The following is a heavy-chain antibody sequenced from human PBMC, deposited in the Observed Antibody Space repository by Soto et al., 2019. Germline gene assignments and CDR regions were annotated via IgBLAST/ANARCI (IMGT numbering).Heavy chain of an antibody. J-gene: IGHJ5*02. CDR3: ARHKSGSDWLDP. CDR1: GGSISDISYC. CDR2: MFYSGAT. D-gene: IGHD2-15*01. V-gene: IGHV4-39*01. Sequence: SETLSLTCTVSGGSISDISYCWGWIRRPPGKGLQWIGCMFYSGATYYNPSLKNRVTLSVDTSNNEFSLKLVSVTAPDTAVYYCARHKSGSDWLDPWGQGTLVTVSS.